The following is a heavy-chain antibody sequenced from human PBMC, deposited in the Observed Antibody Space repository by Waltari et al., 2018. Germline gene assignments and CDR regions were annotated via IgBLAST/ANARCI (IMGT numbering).Heavy chain of an antibody. CDR1: GDSMSSRSYS. V-gene: IGHV4-39*01. D-gene: IGHD2-8*01. CDR2: MYITGLS. CDR3: ARLDPNGFDDS. J-gene: IGHJ4*02. Sequence: QLQLQESGQGLVTPSETLSLPCFVSGDSMSSRSYSWGWIRKSPGRGLEWVGQMYITGLSEYNPSLRSRVSISIDRSKSQFSLTLTSLTAADTAVYHCARLDPNGFDDSWGQGTLVTVSS.